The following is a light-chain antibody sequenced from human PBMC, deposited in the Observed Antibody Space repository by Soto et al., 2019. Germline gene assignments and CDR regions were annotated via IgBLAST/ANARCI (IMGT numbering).Light chain of an antibody. Sequence: DIQMTQSPSSLSASVGDRVTITCRASQGVSAYLLWYQPRQGTAHKLLIYAASNLVSGVPSRFSGSGAGTTFTLTISSLQPEDFATYYLQKSYKTPHTFGQGTKLETK. J-gene: IGKJ2*01. V-gene: IGKV1-39*01. CDR3: QKSYKTPHT. CDR2: AAS. CDR1: QGVSAY.